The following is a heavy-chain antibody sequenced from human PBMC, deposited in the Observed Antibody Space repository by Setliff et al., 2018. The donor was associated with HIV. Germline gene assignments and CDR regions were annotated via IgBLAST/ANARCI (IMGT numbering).Heavy chain of an antibody. D-gene: IGHD3-10*01. V-gene: IGHV4-59*01. CDR1: GGSISSYY. Sequence: PSETLSLTCTVSGGSISSYYWSWIRQPPGKGLEWIGHIYYSGTTNYNPSLKSRVTISVDTSKNQFSLKLSSVTAADTAVYYCASGGYYGSGSYYGGWFDPWGLGTLVTVSS. J-gene: IGHJ5*02. CDR2: IYYSGTT. CDR3: ASGGYYGSGSYYGGWFDP.